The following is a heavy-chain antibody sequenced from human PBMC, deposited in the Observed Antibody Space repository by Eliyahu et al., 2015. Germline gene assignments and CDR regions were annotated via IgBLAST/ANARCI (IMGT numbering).Heavy chain of an antibody. CDR3: TRWDAIMFDE. V-gene: IGHV3-73*02. Sequence: DVQLVESGGGLVQPGGSLRLSCATSGFTFSESIIHWVRRASGKGXEWVGRIRSKADTYATAYAASVRGRFTVSRDDSKNTAYLQMNSLKSEDTAVYYCTRWDAIMFDEWGQGTLVTVSS. CDR1: GFTFSESI. CDR2: IRSKADTYAT. D-gene: IGHD3-16*01. J-gene: IGHJ4*02.